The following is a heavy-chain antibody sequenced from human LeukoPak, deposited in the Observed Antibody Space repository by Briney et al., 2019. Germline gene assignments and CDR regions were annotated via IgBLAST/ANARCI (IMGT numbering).Heavy chain of an antibody. CDR2: ISAYNGNT. CDR1: GYTFTSYG. V-gene: IGHV1-18*01. D-gene: IGHD6-19*01. CDR3: ARDHLSHRGQWPEWGY. J-gene: IGHJ4*02. Sequence: ASVKVSCKASGYTFTSYGISWVRQAPGQGLEWMGWISAYNGNTNYAQKLQGRVTMTTDTSTSTAYMELRSLRSDDTAVYYCARDHLSHRGQWPEWGYWGQGTLVTVSS.